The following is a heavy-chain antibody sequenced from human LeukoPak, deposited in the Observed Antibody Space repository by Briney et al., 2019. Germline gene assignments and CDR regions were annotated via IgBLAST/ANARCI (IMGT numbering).Heavy chain of an antibody. D-gene: IGHD6-19*01. CDR1: GYSFTSYW. CDR2: IYPGDSDT. Sequence: GESLKIYCKGSGYSFTSYWIGWVRQMTGKGLEWMGIIYPGDSDTRYSPSFQGQVTISADKSISTAYLQSSSLKASRTAMYYCARGAHSSGWYGSFDYWGQGTLVAVSS. V-gene: IGHV5-51*01. J-gene: IGHJ4*02. CDR3: ARGAHSSGWYGSFDY.